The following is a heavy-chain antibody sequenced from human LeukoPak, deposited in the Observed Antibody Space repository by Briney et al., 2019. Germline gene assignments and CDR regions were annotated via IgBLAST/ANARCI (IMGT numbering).Heavy chain of an antibody. CDR3: AKGVRSGYDRLDF. J-gene: IGHJ4*02. CDR2: ISYDGLNK. D-gene: IGHD5-12*01. CDR1: GLTFSYYG. V-gene: IGHV3-30*18. Sequence: GGSLRLSCAASGLTFSYYGIHWVRQAPGKGLEWVAVISYDGLNKNYADSVKGRFTISRDNSKNTLYLQLNSLRVEDTAVYYCAKGVRSGYDRLDFWGQGTLVTVSS.